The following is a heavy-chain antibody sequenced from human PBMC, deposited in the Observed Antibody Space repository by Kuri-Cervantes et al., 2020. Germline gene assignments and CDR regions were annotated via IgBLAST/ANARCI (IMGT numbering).Heavy chain of an antibody. CDR2: INHSGST. CDR1: GGAFSGYY. CDR3: AREVAVARCAFDI. V-gene: IGHV4-34*01. J-gene: IGHJ3*02. D-gene: IGHD6-19*01. Sequence: SQTLSLTCAVYGGAFSGYYWSWIRQPPGKGLEWSGEINHSGSTNYNPSLKSRVTASVDTSKNQLSLRLSSVTAADTAVYYCAREVAVARCAFDIWGQGTMVTVSS.